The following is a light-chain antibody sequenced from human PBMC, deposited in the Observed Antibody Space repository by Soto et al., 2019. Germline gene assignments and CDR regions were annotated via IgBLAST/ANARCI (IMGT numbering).Light chain of an antibody. CDR1: GSDVGGHNY. V-gene: IGLV2-14*01. J-gene: IGLJ3*02. CDR3: SSATSNNTLLV. CDR2: EVT. Sequence: QSVLTQPASVSGSPGQSITISCTGTGSDVGGHNYVSWYQQHPGKAPKLMIYEVTNRPSGVSNRFSGSKSGNTASLTISGLQADDEADYYCSSATSNNTLLVFGGGTKLTVL.